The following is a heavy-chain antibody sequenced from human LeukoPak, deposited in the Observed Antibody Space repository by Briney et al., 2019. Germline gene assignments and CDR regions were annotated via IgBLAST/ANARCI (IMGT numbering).Heavy chain of an antibody. J-gene: IGHJ4*02. V-gene: IGHV4-59*01. CDR1: GGSISSYY. Sequence: PSETLSLTCTVSGGSISSYYWSWIRQPPGKGLEWIGYIYYSGSTVYNPSLESRVTISVDTSKNQFSLKVRSVTAADTAVYYCAREAYSSAWYLDYWGQGTLVTVSS. CDR2: IYYSGST. D-gene: IGHD6-19*01. CDR3: AREAYSSAWYLDY.